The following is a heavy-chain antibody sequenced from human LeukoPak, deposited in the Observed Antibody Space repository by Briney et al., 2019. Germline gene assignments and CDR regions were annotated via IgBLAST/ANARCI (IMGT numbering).Heavy chain of an antibody. CDR3: ARDGEYDAGETTDY. CDR2: ISSSSSTI. D-gene: IGHD1/OR15-1a*01. V-gene: IGHV3-48*01. CDR1: GFTFSSYS. Sequence: QPGGSLRLSCAASGFTFSSYSMNWVRQAPGKGLEWVSYISSSSSTIYYADSVKGRFTISRDNAKNSLYLQMNSLRAEDTAVYYCARDGEYDAGETTDYWGQGTLVTVSS. J-gene: IGHJ4*02.